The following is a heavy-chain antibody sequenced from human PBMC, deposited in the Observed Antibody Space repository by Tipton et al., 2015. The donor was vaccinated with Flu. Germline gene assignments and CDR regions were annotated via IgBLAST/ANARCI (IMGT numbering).Heavy chain of an antibody. J-gene: IGHJ6*02. V-gene: IGHV1-69*01. D-gene: IGHD2-15*01. Sequence: QVQLVQSGAEVKKPGSSVKVSCKASGGTFSSYAISWVRQAPGQGLEWMGGIIPIFGTANYAQKFQGRVTITADESTSTAYMELSSLRSEDTAVYYCAGCGGGSGYSSYFYGMDVWGQGTTVTVSS. CDR1: GGTFSSYA. CDR2: IIPIFGTA. CDR3: AGCGGGSGYSSYFYGMDV.